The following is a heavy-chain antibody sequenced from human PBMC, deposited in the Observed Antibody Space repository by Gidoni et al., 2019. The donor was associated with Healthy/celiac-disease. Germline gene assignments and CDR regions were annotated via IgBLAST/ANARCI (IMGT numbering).Heavy chain of an antibody. CDR2: ISGSGGST. J-gene: IGHJ4*02. Sequence: EVQLLESGGGLVQPWGSLRLSCAASGFTFSSDALGWVRQDPGKGLGWVSAISGSGGSTYYADSLKGRLTIARDNSKNTLYLQMNSLRAEDTAVYYCAKIAAAGTGFDYWGQGTLVTVSA. D-gene: IGHD6-13*01. V-gene: IGHV3-23*01. CDR3: AKIAAAGTGFDY. CDR1: GFTFSSDA.